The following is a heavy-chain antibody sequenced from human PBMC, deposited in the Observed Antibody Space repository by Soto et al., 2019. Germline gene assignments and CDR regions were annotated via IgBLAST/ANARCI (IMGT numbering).Heavy chain of an antibody. Sequence: QVQLQQWGAGLLKPSETLSLTCAVYGGSFSGYYWSWIRQPPGKGLEWIGEINHSGSTNYNPSLKSRVTISVDTSKNQFSLKLSSVTAADTAVYYCARAGGRYCSSTSCRKNWFDPWGQGTLVTVSS. D-gene: IGHD2-2*01. CDR2: INHSGST. V-gene: IGHV4-34*01. CDR1: GGSFSGYY. CDR3: ARAGGRYCSSTSCRKNWFDP. J-gene: IGHJ5*02.